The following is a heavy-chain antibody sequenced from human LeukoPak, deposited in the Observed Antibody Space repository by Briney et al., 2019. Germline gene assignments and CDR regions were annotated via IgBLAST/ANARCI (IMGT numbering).Heavy chain of an antibody. J-gene: IGHJ5*02. Sequence: PSETLSLTCAVSGYSISSGYYWGWIRQPPGKGLEWIGSIYHSGSTYYNPSLKSRVTISVDTSKNQFSLKLSSVTAADTAVYYCARAETIRDNWFDPWGQGTLVTVSS. CDR2: IYHSGST. CDR1: GYSISSGYY. D-gene: IGHD3-3*01. CDR3: ARAETIRDNWFDP. V-gene: IGHV4-38-2*01.